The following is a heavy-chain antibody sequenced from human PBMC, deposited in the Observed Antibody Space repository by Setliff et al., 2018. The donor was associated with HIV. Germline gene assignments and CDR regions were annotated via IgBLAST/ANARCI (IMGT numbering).Heavy chain of an antibody. CDR1: GYSFTGYY. Sequence: ASVKVSCKASGYSFTGYYVNWVRQAPGQGPEWMGRINPKSGATNLAQKFQGRVTLTRDTSVTTVYMELTSLRSDDTAVYYCARKDGVGYCDSNSCYGIGPIDFWGQGSLVTVSS. CDR2: INPKSGAT. V-gene: IGHV1-2*06. D-gene: IGHD2-2*01. J-gene: IGHJ4*02. CDR3: ARKDGVGYCDSNSCYGIGPIDF.